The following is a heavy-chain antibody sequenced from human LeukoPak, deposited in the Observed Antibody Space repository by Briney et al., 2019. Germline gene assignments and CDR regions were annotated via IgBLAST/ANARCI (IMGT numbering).Heavy chain of an antibody. D-gene: IGHD3-22*01. CDR2: LIPIFGTA. Sequence: SVKVSCKASGGTFSSYAISWVRQAPGQGLEWMGGLIPIFGTANYAQKFQGRVTITADESTSTAYMELSSLRSEDTAVYYCARVEAYYYDSSGASFDYWGQGTLVTVSS. V-gene: IGHV1-69*01. CDR1: GGTFSSYA. CDR3: ARVEAYYYDSSGASFDY. J-gene: IGHJ4*02.